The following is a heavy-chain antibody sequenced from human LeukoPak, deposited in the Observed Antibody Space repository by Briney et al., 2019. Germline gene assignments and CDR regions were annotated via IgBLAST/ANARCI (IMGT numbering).Heavy chain of an antibody. Sequence: SEALSLTCAVYGGSFSGYYWSWIRQPPGKGLEWIGEINHSGSTNYNPSLKSRVTISVDTSKNQFSLKLSSVTAADTAVYYCARHVIRYYGSGSYYSVGSWFDPWGQGTLVTVSS. CDR2: INHSGST. D-gene: IGHD3-10*01. CDR3: ARHVIRYYGSGSYYSVGSWFDP. CDR1: GGSFSGYY. J-gene: IGHJ5*02. V-gene: IGHV4-34*01.